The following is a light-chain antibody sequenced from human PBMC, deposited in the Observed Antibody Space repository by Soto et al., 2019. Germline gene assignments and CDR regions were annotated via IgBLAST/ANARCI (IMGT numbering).Light chain of an antibody. V-gene: IGLV2-14*01. CDR3: SLFTIYSTYV. CDR2: DVS. J-gene: IGLJ1*01. Sequence: QSALTQPASVSGSPGQSITISCTGTTSDVGAYNYVSWYQLHTGKAPKLMISDVSNRPSGVPNLFSGSKSGNTASLTISGLQAEYEADYYCSLFTIYSTYVFGTGTKLTGL. CDR1: TSDVGAYNY.